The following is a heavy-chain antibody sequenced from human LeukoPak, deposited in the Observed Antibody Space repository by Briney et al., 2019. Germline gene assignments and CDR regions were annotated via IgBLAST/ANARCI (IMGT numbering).Heavy chain of an antibody. J-gene: IGHJ2*01. Sequence: SETLSDTCNVSGGSISSYSWSWIRQPPGKGLEWLGYIHYSGYTNYNPSLKSRVTISVDTSKNQFSLNLSSVTAADTAVYYCARHWGSDWYFDLWGRGTLVTVSS. CDR1: GGSISSYS. CDR2: IHYSGYT. D-gene: IGHD7-27*01. CDR3: ARHWGSDWYFDL. V-gene: IGHV4-59*01.